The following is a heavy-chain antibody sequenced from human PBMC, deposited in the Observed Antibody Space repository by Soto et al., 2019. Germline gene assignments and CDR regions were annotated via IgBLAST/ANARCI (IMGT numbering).Heavy chain of an antibody. CDR2: INHRGNT. V-gene: IGHV4-34*01. J-gene: IGHJ4*02. CDR1: GGSFSTYY. Sequence: QVLLQQWGPGLLKPSETLSLICAVYGGSFSTYYWSWIREPPGKGLEWMGEINHRGNTNYNPPLKSQVTTSGDTSKNHLTQKMSPVASADRDVDDWARGRNWNDGALDDGGQGTLVNVST. CDR3: ARGRNWNDGALDD. D-gene: IGHD1-1*01.